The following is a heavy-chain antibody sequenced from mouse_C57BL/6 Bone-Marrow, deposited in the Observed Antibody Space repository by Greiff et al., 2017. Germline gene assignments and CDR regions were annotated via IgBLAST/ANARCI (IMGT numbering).Heavy chain of an antibody. CDR3: AKDKGYAMDY. V-gene: IGHV1-4*01. CDR1: GYTFTSYT. J-gene: IGHJ4*01. Sequence: QVQLQQSGAELARPGASVKMSCKASGYTFTSYTMHWVKQRPGQGLEWIGYINPSSGYTKYNQKFKDKATLTADKSSSTAYMQLSSLTSEDSAVYYCAKDKGYAMDYWGQGTSVTVSS. CDR2: INPSSGYT.